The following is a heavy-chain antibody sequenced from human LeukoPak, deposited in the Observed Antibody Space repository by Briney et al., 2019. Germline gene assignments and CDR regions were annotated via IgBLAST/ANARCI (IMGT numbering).Heavy chain of an antibody. D-gene: IGHD3-10*01. J-gene: IGHJ6*02. CDR2: INHSGST. V-gene: IGHV4-34*01. Sequence: PSETLSLTCAVYGGSFSGYYWSWIRQPPGKGLEWIGEINHSGSTNYNPSLKSRVTISVDTSKNQFSLKLSSVTAADTAVYYCASLITMVRGVIRAERYYYYGMDVWGQGTTVTVS. CDR1: GGSFSGYY. CDR3: ASLITMVRGVIRAERYYYYGMDV.